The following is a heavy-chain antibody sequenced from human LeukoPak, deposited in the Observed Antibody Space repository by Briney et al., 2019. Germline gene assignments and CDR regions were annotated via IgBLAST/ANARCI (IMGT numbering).Heavy chain of an antibody. D-gene: IGHD2-2*01. Sequence: ASMKVSCKTSGYTFTRYYMHWMRQTPGQGLEWMGVINCNDGTTRFAQKFQGRLIMTRDTSTATVYMELRRLRPEDMAVYYCGTTCSSSSCGDDHWGQGTQVTVSS. CDR3: GTTCSSSSCGDDH. J-gene: IGHJ4*02. V-gene: IGHV1-46*01. CDR1: GYTFTRYY. CDR2: INCNDGTT.